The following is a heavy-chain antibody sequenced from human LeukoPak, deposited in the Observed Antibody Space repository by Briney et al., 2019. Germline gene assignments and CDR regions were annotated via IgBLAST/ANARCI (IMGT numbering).Heavy chain of an antibody. D-gene: IGHD3-16*01. J-gene: IGHJ4*02. V-gene: IGHV1-2*02. CDR3: ARPIGRLGIFFDY. CDR1: GYTFTSYD. Sequence: ASVKVSCKASGYTFTSYDINWVRQAPGQGLEWMGWINPNSGDTNYAQKFQGRVTMTRDTSISTAYMELSRLKSDDTAVYYCARPIGRLGIFFDYWGQGTLVTVSS. CDR2: INPNSGDT.